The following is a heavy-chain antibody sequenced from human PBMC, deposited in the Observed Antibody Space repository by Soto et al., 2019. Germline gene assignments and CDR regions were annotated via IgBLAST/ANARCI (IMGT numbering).Heavy chain of an antibody. V-gene: IGHV4-39*01. CDR2: VFNSGLA. Sequence: SETLSLTCSVSGGSISGSNSYWGWIRQPPGKGLEWIGEVFNSGLAYYNPSLHSRVIISVDTSKNQFSLRLNSVTAADTALYFCARLVSLDDRRWSTFDPWGQGTLVTVSS. D-gene: IGHD2-15*01. CDR3: ARLVSLDDRRWSTFDP. CDR1: GGSISGSNSY. J-gene: IGHJ5*02.